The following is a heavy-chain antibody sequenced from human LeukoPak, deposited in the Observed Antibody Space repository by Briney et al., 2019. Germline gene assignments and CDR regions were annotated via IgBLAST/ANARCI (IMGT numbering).Heavy chain of an antibody. Sequence: GGPLRLSCAASGFTFSTYWMHWVRQAPGKGLVWVSRLDGDGTKTRYADSVKGRFTISRDNAKNTLYLQMNSLRDEDTAVYYCARAGYRFGLDSWGQGTLVTVSS. D-gene: IGHD5-18*01. V-gene: IGHV3-74*01. J-gene: IGHJ4*02. CDR3: ARAGYRFGLDS. CDR1: GFTFSTYW. CDR2: LDGDGTKT.